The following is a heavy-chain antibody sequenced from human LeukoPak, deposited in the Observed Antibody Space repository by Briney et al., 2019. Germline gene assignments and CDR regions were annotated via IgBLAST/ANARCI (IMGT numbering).Heavy chain of an antibody. Sequence: SETLSLTCTVSGGSISSYYWSWIRQPPGKGLEWIGYIYYSGSTNYNPSLKSRVTISVDTSKNQFSLKLSSVTAADTAVYYCARDEQYSYGSAYFDYWGQGTLVTVSS. V-gene: IGHV4-59*01. CDR2: IYYSGST. CDR3: ARDEQYSYGSAYFDY. CDR1: GGSISSYY. D-gene: IGHD5-18*01. J-gene: IGHJ4*02.